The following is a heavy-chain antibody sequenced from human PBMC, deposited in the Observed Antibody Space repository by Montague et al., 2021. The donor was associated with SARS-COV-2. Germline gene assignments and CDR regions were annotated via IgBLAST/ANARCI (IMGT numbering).Heavy chain of an antibody. CDR1: GFSLSTSGMR. D-gene: IGHD3-9*01. Sequence: PALVKPTQTLTLTCTFSGFSLSTSGMRASWIRQPPGKALEWLARIDWDDDKFYSTSLKTRLTISKDTSKNQVVLTMTNMDPVDTATYYCARENYDILTGTTLGLDYWGREPWSPSPQ. CDR3: ARENYDILTGTTLGLDY. J-gene: IGHJ4*02. CDR2: IDWDDDK. V-gene: IGHV2-70*04.